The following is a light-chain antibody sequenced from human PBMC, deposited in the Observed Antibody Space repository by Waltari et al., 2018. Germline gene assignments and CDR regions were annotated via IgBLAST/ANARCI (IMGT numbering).Light chain of an antibody. Sequence: SSELTQDPAVSVALGQTVRITCQGSTLRIHHASWFQKKPGHTPVVVVHGENNRPTGIPDRFSGSRSGNTVSLTIAGVQAEDEADYYCNSRDSSGDRLVFGGGTKLTVL. CDR1: TLRIHH. CDR3: NSRDSSGDRLV. V-gene: IGLV3-19*01. J-gene: IGLJ2*01. CDR2: GEN.